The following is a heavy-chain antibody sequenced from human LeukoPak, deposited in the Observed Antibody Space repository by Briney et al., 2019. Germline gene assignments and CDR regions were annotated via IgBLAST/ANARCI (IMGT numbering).Heavy chain of an antibody. J-gene: IGHJ4*02. CDR2: FDPEDGET. D-gene: IGHD6-19*01. CDR3: ATGLGGAVAGEYYFDY. CDR1: GYTLTELS. V-gene: IGHV1-24*01. Sequence: ASVKVSCKVSGYTLTELSMHWVRQAPGKGLEWMGGFDPEDGETIYAQKFQGRVTMTEDTSTDTAYMELSSLRSEDTAVYYCATGLGGAVAGEYYFDYWGQGTLVTVSS.